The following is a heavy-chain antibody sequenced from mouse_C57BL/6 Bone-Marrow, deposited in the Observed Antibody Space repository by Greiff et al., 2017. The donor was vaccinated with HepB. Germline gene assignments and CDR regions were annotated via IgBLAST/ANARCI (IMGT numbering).Heavy chain of an antibody. V-gene: IGHV1-19*01. Sequence: VQLQQSGPVLVKPGASVKMSCKASGYTFTDYYMNWVKQSHGKSLEWIGVINPYNGGTSYNQKFKGKATLTVDKSSSTAYMELNSLTSEDSAVYYCARCRSSLDYWGQGTTLTVSS. CDR3: ARCRSSLDY. J-gene: IGHJ2*01. D-gene: IGHD1-1*01. CDR2: INPYNGGT. CDR1: GYTFTDYY.